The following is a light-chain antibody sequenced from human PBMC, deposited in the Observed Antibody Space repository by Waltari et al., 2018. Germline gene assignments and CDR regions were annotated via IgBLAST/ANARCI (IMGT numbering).Light chain of an antibody. Sequence: EIVLTQSPATRSLSPGERATLSCRASQSVSSYLAWYQQKPGQAPRLLIYDASNRATGIPARFSSSGSGTDFTLSISSLDPEDFAVYYCQQRSNWPRTFGPGTKVDIK. V-gene: IGKV3-11*01. CDR1: QSVSSY. CDR3: QQRSNWPRT. J-gene: IGKJ3*01. CDR2: DAS.